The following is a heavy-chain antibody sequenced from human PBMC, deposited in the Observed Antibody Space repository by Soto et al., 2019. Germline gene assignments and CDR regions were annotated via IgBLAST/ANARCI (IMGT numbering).Heavy chain of an antibody. CDR3: SKLGYSVYDSTYYYGLGV. V-gene: IGHV3-30*18. J-gene: IGHJ6*02. Sequence: QVQMVESGGGVVQPGRSLRLSCAASGFTFSTYGIHWVRQAPGKGLEWVPVIAHDGSREYYADSVKGRFAIYRDNSKNTLYLQMNSQRAEDTAVYYCSKLGYSVYDSTYYYGLGVWGQGTTVTVSS. CDR2: IAHDGSRE. CDR1: GFTFSTYG. D-gene: IGHD5-12*01.